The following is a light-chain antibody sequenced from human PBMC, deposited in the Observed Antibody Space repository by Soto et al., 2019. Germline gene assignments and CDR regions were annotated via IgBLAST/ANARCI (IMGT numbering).Light chain of an antibody. J-gene: IGKJ2*01. CDR3: QQSYSTPDT. V-gene: IGKV1-39*01. CDR2: AAS. Sequence: DIQMTQSPSSLSASVGDRVTITCRASRTIANYFNWYQQKPGKPPKLLIYAASSLQSGVPSRFNGSGSGTDFTLTISNLQPEDFATYYCQQSYSTPDTFGQGTKVEIK. CDR1: RTIANY.